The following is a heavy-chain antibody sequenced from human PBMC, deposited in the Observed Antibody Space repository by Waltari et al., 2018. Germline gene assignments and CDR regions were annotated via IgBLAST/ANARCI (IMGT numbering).Heavy chain of an antibody. Sequence: EVQLLESGGGLVQPGGSLRLSCAASGFTFSSYAMSWVRQAPGTGLGWVSAISGSGGSTYYADSVKGRFTISRDNSKNTLYLQMNSLRAEDTAVYYCAKAAGGYSYGYNYYYYGMDVWGQGTTVTVSS. CDR2: ISGSGGST. J-gene: IGHJ6*02. CDR3: AKAAGGYSYGYNYYYYGMDV. CDR1: GFTFSSYA. D-gene: IGHD5-18*01. V-gene: IGHV3-23*01.